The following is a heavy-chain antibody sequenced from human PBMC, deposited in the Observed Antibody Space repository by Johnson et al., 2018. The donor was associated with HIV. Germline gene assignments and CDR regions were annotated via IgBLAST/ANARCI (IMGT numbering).Heavy chain of an antibody. CDR2: INWNGVRT. CDR3: ARGGLGYHNIHDPFDI. J-gene: IGHJ3*02. D-gene: IGHD3-9*01. V-gene: IGHV3-20*04. CDR1: GFTFDDYG. Sequence: VQLVESGGGVVRPGGSLRLSCAAAGFTFDDYGMSWVRQAPGKGLEWVSGINWNGVRTGYVDSMKGRFTISRDNAKNSLYLQMNSLRVEDTALYYCARGGLGYHNIHDPFDIWGQGTMVTVSS.